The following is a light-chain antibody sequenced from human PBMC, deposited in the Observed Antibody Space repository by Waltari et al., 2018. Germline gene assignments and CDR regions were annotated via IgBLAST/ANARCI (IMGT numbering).Light chain of an antibody. J-gene: IGLJ3*02. V-gene: IGLV1-44*01. CDR2: ANT. CDR3: AAWDDSLSGLNWL. Sequence: QSVLTQPPSASGTPGQRVTISCSGGSANIGSHTVFWYQQLPGSAPKLLIYANTKRPAGCPYRFPASKSGSSASLAITGLQSEDEADYYCAAWDDSLSGLNWLFGGGT. CDR1: SANIGSHT.